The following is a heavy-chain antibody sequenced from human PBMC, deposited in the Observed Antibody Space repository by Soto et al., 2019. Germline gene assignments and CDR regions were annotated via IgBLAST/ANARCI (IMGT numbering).Heavy chain of an antibody. D-gene: IGHD1-1*01. CDR2: MNPNSGNT. CDR1: GYTFTSYD. CDR3: AGERTGTTSMDV. V-gene: IGHV1-8*01. Sequence: QVQLVQSGAEVKKPGASVKVSCKASGYTFTSYDINWVRQATGQGLEWMGWMNPNSGNTGYAQKFRGRVTMTRNTSISTAYMEPSSLRSEDTAVYYCAGERTGTTSMDVWGQGTTVTVSS. J-gene: IGHJ6*02.